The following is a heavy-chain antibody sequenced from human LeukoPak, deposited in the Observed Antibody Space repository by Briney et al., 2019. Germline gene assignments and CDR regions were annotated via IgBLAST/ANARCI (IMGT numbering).Heavy chain of an antibody. CDR2: IYHSGST. D-gene: IGHD2-2*01. Sequence: PQTLSLTCAVSGGSISSGGYSWSWIRQPPGKGLEWIGYIYHSGSTYYNPSLKSRVTISVDRSKNQFSLKLSSVTAADTAVYYCARGYQLLSYWFDPWGQGTLVTVSS. V-gene: IGHV4-30-2*01. CDR1: GGSISSGGYS. CDR3: ARGYQLLSYWFDP. J-gene: IGHJ5*02.